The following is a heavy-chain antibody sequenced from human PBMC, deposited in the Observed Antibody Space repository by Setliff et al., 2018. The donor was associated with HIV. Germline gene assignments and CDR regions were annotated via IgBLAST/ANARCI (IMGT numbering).Heavy chain of an antibody. CDR3: TRRINFGSGYYKDHAFDL. J-gene: IGHJ3*01. Sequence: SETLSLTCTVSGGSITSGTYYWGWIRQPPGKGLEWIGTVHYTGNTYHNPSLKSRVTISVEASKNQNSLKLTAVTAADSAIYFCTRRINFGSGYYKDHAFDLWGQGTMVTVSS. CDR2: VHYTGNT. V-gene: IGHV4-39*01. CDR1: GGSITSGTYY. D-gene: IGHD3-3*01.